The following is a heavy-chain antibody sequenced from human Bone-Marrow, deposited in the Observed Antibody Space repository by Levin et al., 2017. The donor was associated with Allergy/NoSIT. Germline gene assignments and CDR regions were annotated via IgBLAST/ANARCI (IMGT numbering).Heavy chain of an antibody. CDR2: IYNSGST. CDR1: GGSISTYY. CDR3: ATQKYGSNPYYFNY. Sequence: LSQTLSLTCTVSGGSISTYYWSWIRQPPGGGLEWIGYIYNSGSTNYNPSLKSRVTISVDTSKSQFSLELTSVTAADTAIYYCATQKYGSNPYYFNYWGQGTLVTVSS. V-gene: IGHV4-59*01. D-gene: IGHD5-24*01. J-gene: IGHJ4*02.